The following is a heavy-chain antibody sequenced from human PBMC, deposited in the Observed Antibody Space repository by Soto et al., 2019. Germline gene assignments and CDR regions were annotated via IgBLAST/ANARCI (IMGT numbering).Heavy chain of an antibody. J-gene: IGHJ4*02. V-gene: IGHV3-23*01. CDR3: AKVWGEDVYCTRTSCLYYFHH. CDR2: ISDSGST. D-gene: IGHD2-2*01. Sequence: GGSLRLSCEASGFTFSTSAMSWVRHAPGKGLDWVSTISDSGSTYYADSVKGRFTISRDNSKNTLYLQMNSLRAEDTAIYYCAKVWGEDVYCTRTSCLYYFHHWGQGVLVTVSS. CDR1: GFTFSTSA.